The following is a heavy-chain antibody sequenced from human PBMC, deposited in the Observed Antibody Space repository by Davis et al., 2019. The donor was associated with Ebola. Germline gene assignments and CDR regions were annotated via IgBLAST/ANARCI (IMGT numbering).Heavy chain of an antibody. CDR3: ARVLCSTTSCFEGYIYGMDV. D-gene: IGHD2-2*01. CDR2: IIPILGIA. Sequence: AASVKVSCKASGGTFSSYAISWVRQAPGQGLEWMGRIIPILGIANYAQKFQGRVTITADKSTSTAYMELRSLRSDDTAVYYCARVLCSTTSCFEGYIYGMDVWGQGTTVTVSS. CDR1: GGTFSSYA. V-gene: IGHV1-69*04. J-gene: IGHJ6*02.